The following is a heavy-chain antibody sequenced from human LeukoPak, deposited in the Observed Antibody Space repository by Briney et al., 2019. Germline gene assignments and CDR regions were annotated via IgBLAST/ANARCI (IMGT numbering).Heavy chain of an antibody. CDR2: IYYSGST. V-gene: IGHV4-59*01. CDR3: ARGIGLFTHFDY. CDR1: GGSISTYY. D-gene: IGHD3/OR15-3a*01. Sequence: SETLSLTCTVSGGSISTYYWSWIRQPPGKGLEWIGYIYYSGSTSYNPSLKSRVTISVDTSKNQFSLKLSSVTAADTAVYYCARGIGLFTHFDYWGQGTLVTVSP. J-gene: IGHJ4*02.